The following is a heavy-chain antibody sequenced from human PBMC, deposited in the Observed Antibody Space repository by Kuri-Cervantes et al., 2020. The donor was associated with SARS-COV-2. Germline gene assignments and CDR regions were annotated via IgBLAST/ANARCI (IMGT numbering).Heavy chain of an antibody. CDR1: GFTFSSYW. CDR3: ARASSYGDYPPGHCDY. CDR2: INSDGSST. Sequence: ETLSLTCAASGFTFSSYWMHWVRQAPGKGLVWVSRINSDGSSTSYADSVKGRFTISRDNAKNTLYLQMNSLRAEDTAVYYCARASSYGDYPPGHCDYWGQGTLVTVSS. D-gene: IGHD4-17*01. J-gene: IGHJ4*02. V-gene: IGHV3-74*01.